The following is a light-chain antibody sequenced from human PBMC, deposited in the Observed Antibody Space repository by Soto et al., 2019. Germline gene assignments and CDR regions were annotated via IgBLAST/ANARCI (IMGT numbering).Light chain of an antibody. Sequence: DMQMTQSPSSLSASIGDRVTITCRASQDINNNLAWYQQKPGKVPKVLIYAASTLQSGVPSRFSGSGSGTDFTLTTSSLQPEDVATYYCQQCYSTPPTFGQGTKVEIK. CDR1: QDINNN. CDR3: QQCYSTPPT. CDR2: AAS. V-gene: IGKV1-27*01. J-gene: IGKJ1*01.